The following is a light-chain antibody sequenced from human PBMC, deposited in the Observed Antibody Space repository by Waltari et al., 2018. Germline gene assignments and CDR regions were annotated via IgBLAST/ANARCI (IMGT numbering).Light chain of an antibody. CDR3: QKSYSTPGN. V-gene: IGKV1-39*01. CDR1: QSISSF. J-gene: IGKJ3*01. CDR2: AAS. Sequence: DLQLTQSPSSLSASVGDRVPITFRASQSISSFLNWYHQRPGNAPQLLIYAASSLQSGVPSRFSGSGAGTDFTLSIDSLQAEDCATYYCQKSYSTPGNFGPGTKVDIK.